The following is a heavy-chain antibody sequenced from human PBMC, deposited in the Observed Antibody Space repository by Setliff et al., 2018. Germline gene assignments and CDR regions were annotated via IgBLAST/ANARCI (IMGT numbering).Heavy chain of an antibody. J-gene: IGHJ3*01. CDR2: SVLTGRD. CDR1: LGSFSGYQ. Sequence: PSETLSLTCTVHLGSFSGYQWSWIRQSPEKGLEWIGESVLTGRDIYNPSLGSRATISLDWPRSQFYLDLRSVTAADTGVYYCARGGQDAFELWGPGTLVTVSS. CDR3: ARGGQDAFEL. V-gene: IGHV4-34*01.